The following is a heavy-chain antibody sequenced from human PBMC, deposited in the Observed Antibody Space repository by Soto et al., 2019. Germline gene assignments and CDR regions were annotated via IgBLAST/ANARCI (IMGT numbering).Heavy chain of an antibody. CDR3: ARARYRDRFDY. D-gene: IGHD3-16*02. CDR2: IYYSEST. Sequence: PSETLSLTCTVSGGSIRSYYWIWIRQPPGKGLEWIGYIYYSESTNYNPSLKSRVTISVDTSKNQFFLKLSSVTAADTAVYYCARARYRDRFDYWGQGTLVTVSS. V-gene: IGHV4-59*01. J-gene: IGHJ4*02. CDR1: GGSIRSYY.